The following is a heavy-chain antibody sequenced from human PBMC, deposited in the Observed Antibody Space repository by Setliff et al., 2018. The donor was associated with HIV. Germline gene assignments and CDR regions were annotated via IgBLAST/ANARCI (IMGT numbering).Heavy chain of an antibody. CDR1: GGSISSGGYY. D-gene: IGHD2-15*01. Sequence: KTSETLSLTCTVSGGSISSGGYYWSWIRQHPGKGLEWIGYIYYSGSTNYNPSLQSRVTISLDTSRKQFSLKLTSVTASDAAVYYCARAPSCIGANCILYYYYYYGLDVWGQGTTVTVSS. J-gene: IGHJ6*02. CDR3: ARAPSCIGANCILYYYYYYGLDV. CDR2: IYYSGST. V-gene: IGHV4-31*03.